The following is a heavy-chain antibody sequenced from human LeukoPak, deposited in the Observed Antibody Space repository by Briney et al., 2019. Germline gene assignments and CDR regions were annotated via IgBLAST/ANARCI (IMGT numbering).Heavy chain of an antibody. CDR2: IYYSGST. CDR3: ARISYYDFWSGYYYYYLDV. J-gene: IGHJ6*03. Sequence: SETLSLTCTVSGGSISSSSYYWGWIRQPPGKGLEWIGSIYYSGSTYYNPSRKSRVTISVDAAKNQFSLKLSSVTAADTAVYYCARISYYDFWSGYYYYYLDVWGKGTTVTVSS. D-gene: IGHD3-3*01. CDR1: GGSISSSSYY. V-gene: IGHV4-39*01.